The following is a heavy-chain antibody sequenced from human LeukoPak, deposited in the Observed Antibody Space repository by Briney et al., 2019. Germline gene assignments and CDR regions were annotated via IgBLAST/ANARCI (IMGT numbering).Heavy chain of an antibody. CDR1: GFTFSSYW. J-gene: IGHJ4*02. D-gene: IGHD4-23*01. V-gene: IGHV3-7*01. CDR2: IKQDGSEK. Sequence: QPGGSLRLSCAASGFTFSSYWMSWVRQAPGKGLEWVANIKQDGSEKYYVASVKGRFTISRDNAKNSLYLQMNSLRAEDTAVYYCARDVAGLGGKPYYFDYWGQGTLVTVPS. CDR3: ARDVAGLGGKPYYFDY.